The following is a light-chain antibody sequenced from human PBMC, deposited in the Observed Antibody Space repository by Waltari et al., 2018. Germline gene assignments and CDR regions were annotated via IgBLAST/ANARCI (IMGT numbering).Light chain of an antibody. CDR2: ADT. J-gene: IGLJ2*01. Sequence: SYELTQARSVSVSPGQTARITCGGDDIETKTVQWYQQKPPQAPVLVIYADTERPSGSPERFSGSNSGNTATLTISGVEAGDEADYYCQVWDSSILFGGGTRLTVL. CDR3: QVWDSSIL. CDR1: DIETKT. V-gene: IGLV3-21*02.